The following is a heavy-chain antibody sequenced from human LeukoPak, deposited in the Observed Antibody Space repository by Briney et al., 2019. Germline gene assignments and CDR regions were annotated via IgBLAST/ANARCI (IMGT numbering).Heavy chain of an antibody. CDR2: VSGSGGST. D-gene: IGHD3-10*01. CDR3: AKGGSGRCNWFDP. J-gene: IGHJ5*02. CDR1: GFTFSTYA. Sequence: GRSLRLSCEASGFTFSTYAMSWVRQAPGKGLEWVSSVSGSGGSTYYADSVRGRFTISRDNSNNTLYLRTNSLTADDTAVYYCAKGGSGRCNWFDPWGQGTLVTVSS. V-gene: IGHV3-23*01.